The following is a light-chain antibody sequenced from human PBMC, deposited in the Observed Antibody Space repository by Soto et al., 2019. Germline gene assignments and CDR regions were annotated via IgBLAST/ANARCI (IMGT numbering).Light chain of an antibody. CDR3: QQYSPSPFT. CDR2: GAS. CDR1: QGVSANH. J-gene: IGKJ3*01. V-gene: IGKV3-20*01. Sequence: DIVLTQSPGTLSLSPGERATLSCRASQGVSANHLTWYQQKPGQAPRLLMCGASTRATGIPDRFSGSGSGTDFTLTISRLEPEDFEVYFCQQYSPSPFTFGPGTKVDI.